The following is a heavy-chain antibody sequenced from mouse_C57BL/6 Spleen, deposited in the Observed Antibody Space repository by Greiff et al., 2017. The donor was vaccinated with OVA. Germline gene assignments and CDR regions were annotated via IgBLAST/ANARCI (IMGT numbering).Heavy chain of an antibody. Sequence: VQLQQPGAELVKPGASVKLSCKASGYTFTSYWMHWVKQRPGQGLEWIGMIHPNSGSTNYNEKFKSKATLTVDKSSSTAYMQLSSLTSEDSAVYYGARGDYHYYARDYWGQGTSVTVSS. J-gene: IGHJ4*01. CDR2: IHPNSGST. CDR3: ARGDYHYYARDY. D-gene: IGHD2-4*01. V-gene: IGHV1-64*01. CDR1: GYTFTSYW.